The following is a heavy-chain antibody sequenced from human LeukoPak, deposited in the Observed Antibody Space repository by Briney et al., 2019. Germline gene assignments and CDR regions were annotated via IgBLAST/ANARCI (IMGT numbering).Heavy chain of an antibody. CDR2: INPNSGGT. CDR3: ARDDCSGGSCYIT. V-gene: IGHV1-2*02. CDR1: GYSFTVYY. Sequence: ASVKVSCKAPGYSFTVYYIHWVRQAPGQGPEWMGWINPNSGGTKYAEKFQGRVTMTRDTSISTAYMEVGRLTSDDTAVYYCARDDCSGGSCYITWGQATLATVSS. D-gene: IGHD2-15*01. J-gene: IGHJ4*02.